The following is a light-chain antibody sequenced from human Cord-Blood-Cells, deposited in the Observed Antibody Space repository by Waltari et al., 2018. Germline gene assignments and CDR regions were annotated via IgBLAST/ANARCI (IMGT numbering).Light chain of an antibody. CDR3: QQSYSTLHS. V-gene: IGKV1-39*01. CDR2: AAS. Sequence: DIQMTQSPSSLSASVGDRVTLTCRASQSISSYLNWYQQKPGKAPKRLIYAASSLQSGVPSRFSGSGSGTDFTLTISSLQPEDFATYYCQQSYSTLHSFGQGTKLEIK. J-gene: IGKJ2*03. CDR1: QSISSY.